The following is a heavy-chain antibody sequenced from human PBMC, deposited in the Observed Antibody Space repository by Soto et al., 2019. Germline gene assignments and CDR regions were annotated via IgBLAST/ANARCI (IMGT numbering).Heavy chain of an antibody. CDR2: MNPNSGNT. CDR3: ARSLGYCISTSCLEFDP. CDR1: GYTFTSYD. D-gene: IGHD2-2*01. Sequence: QVQLVQSGAEVKKPGASVKVSCKASGYTFTSYDINWVRQATGQGLEWMGWMNPNSGNTGYAQKFQGRVTMTRNTSISTAYMALSSLRSEDTAVYYCARSLGYCISTSCLEFDPWGQGTLVTVSS. J-gene: IGHJ5*02. V-gene: IGHV1-8*01.